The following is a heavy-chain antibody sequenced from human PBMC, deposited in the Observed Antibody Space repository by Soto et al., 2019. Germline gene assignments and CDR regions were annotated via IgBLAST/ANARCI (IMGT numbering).Heavy chain of an antibody. CDR1: GGSVSSGSYY. Sequence: SETLSLTCTVSGGSVSSGSYYWTWIRQPPGKGLEWIGYISYSGSTYYNPALKNRVTISEDTSKNQFSLKLSFVIAADTAVYYCGRDLVAEAGGHYYVYGLDVWGQGTTVTVS. CDR2: ISYSGST. D-gene: IGHD6-19*01. CDR3: GRDLVAEAGGHYYVYGLDV. J-gene: IGHJ6*02. V-gene: IGHV4-61*01.